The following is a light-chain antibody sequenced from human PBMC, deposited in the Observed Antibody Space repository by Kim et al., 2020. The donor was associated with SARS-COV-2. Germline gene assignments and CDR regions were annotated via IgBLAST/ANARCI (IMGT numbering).Light chain of an antibody. CDR1: SSVGGTNT. CDR3: GAWDDSLNGVV. V-gene: IGLV1-44*01. J-gene: IGLJ3*02. Sequence: GQGATTCCSRSSSVGGTNTVTWYQKHPGTAPKLIIYGNGQRPSGVPDRFSDSKSGTSASLAISGLQAEDEADYYCGAWDDSLNGVVFGGGTQLTVL. CDR2: GNG.